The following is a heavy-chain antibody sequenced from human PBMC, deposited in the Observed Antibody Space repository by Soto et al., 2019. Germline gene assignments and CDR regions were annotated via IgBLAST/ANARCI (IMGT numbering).Heavy chain of an antibody. Sequence: QVQLVQSGAEVKKPGSSVKVSCKASGGTFSSYAISWVRQAPGQGLEWMGGSIPIFGTANYAQKFQGRVTITADESTSTAYMELSSLRSEDTAVYYCARGPDIVVVPAAIGDWYFDLWGRGTLVTVSS. J-gene: IGHJ2*01. CDR3: ARGPDIVVVPAAIGDWYFDL. D-gene: IGHD2-2*02. V-gene: IGHV1-69*01. CDR2: SIPIFGTA. CDR1: GGTFSSYA.